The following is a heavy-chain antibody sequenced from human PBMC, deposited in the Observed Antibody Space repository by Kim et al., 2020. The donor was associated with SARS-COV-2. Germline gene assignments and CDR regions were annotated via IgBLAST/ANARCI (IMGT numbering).Heavy chain of an antibody. D-gene: IGHD3-22*01. CDR2: INHSGST. Sequence: SETLSLTCAVYGGSFSGYYWSWIRQPPGKGLEWIGEINHSGSTNYNPSLKSRVTISVDTSKNQFSLKLSSVTAADTAVYYCARVSIGWTYYYDSSGYYHYYYYGMDVWGQGTTVTVSS. V-gene: IGHV4-34*01. CDR3: ARVSIGWTYYYDSSGYYHYYYYGMDV. CDR1: GGSFSGYY. J-gene: IGHJ6*02.